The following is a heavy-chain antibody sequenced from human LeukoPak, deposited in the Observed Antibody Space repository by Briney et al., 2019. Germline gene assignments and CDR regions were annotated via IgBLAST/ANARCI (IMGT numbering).Heavy chain of an antibody. CDR3: ARERIAVAGTTYYYYYGMDV. Sequence: ASVKVSCKASGYTFTRYNINWVRQATGQGLEWMGWINPNSGGTNYAQKFQGWVTMTRDTSISTAYMELSRLRSDDTAVYYCARERIAVAGTTYYYYYGMDVWGQGTTVTVSS. J-gene: IGHJ6*02. D-gene: IGHD6-19*01. CDR2: INPNSGGT. V-gene: IGHV1-2*04. CDR1: GYTFTRYN.